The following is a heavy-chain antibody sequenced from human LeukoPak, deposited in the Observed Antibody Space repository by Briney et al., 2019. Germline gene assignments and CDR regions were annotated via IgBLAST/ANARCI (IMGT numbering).Heavy chain of an antibody. CDR1: GFTFSTYA. V-gene: IGHV3-64*01. D-gene: IGHD3-16*01. CDR3: ARNAYHDY. CDR2: ISSNGGST. J-gene: IGHJ4*02. Sequence: GGSLRLSCAASGFTFSTYAMHWVRQAPGKGLEYVSGISSNGGSTYYANSVKGRFTISRDNSKNTLYLQMGSLRPEDMAVYYCARNAYHDYWGQGTLVTVSS.